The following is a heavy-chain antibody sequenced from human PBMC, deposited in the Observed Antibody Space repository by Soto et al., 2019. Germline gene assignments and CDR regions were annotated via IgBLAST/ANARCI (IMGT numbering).Heavy chain of an antibody. CDR2: ISHDGSNK. CDR1: GFTFSSFP. V-gene: IGHV3-30-3*01. CDR3: ARWTVQYDSYGYF. J-gene: IGHJ4*02. Sequence: QVQLVESGGGVVQPGRSLRLSCAASGFTFSSFPMHWVRQAPGKGLEWVALISHDGSNKWYADSVKGRFTISRDNPKNTLFLQMNSLRAEDTAVYYCARWTVQYDSYGYFWGQGTLVTVSS. D-gene: IGHD5-18*01.